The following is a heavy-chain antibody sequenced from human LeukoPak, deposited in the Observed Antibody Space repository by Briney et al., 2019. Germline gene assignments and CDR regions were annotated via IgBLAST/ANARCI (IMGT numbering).Heavy chain of an antibody. V-gene: IGHV3-48*04. Sequence: GGSLRLSCVASGFTYSHNGMHSVRQAPGKGLEWVSYISSSGSTIYYADSVKGRFTISRDNAKNSLYLQMNSLRAEDTAVYYCAELGITMIGGVWGKGTTVTISS. J-gene: IGHJ6*04. CDR3: AELGITMIGGV. D-gene: IGHD3-10*02. CDR1: GFTYSHNG. CDR2: ISSSGSTI.